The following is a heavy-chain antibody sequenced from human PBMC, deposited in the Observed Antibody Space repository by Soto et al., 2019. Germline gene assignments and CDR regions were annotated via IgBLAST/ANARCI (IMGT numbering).Heavy chain of an antibody. Sequence: GSLRLSCAASGFTVSSNYMSWVRQAPGKGLEWVSVIYSGGSTYYADSVKGRFTISRDNSKNTLYLQMDSLRAEDTAVYYCARYYDSSGYQDYWGQGTLVTVSS. CDR2: IYSGGST. J-gene: IGHJ4*02. CDR3: ARYYDSSGYQDY. V-gene: IGHV3-53*01. D-gene: IGHD3-22*01. CDR1: GFTVSSNY.